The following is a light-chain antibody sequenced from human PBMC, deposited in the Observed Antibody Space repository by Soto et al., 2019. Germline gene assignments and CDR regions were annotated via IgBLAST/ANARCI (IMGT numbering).Light chain of an antibody. J-gene: IGKJ5*01. CDR2: DVS. CDR1: QSVTTN. Sequence: ILMTQSPATLSVPPGERATLSCRASQSVTTNFAWYQQKSGQSPRLLIYDVSTRATGVPARFTGTGSETDFTLTISGLQFEDSAVYFCQQYNNWPFSFGQGTRLEI. CDR3: QQYNNWPFS. V-gene: IGKV3-15*01.